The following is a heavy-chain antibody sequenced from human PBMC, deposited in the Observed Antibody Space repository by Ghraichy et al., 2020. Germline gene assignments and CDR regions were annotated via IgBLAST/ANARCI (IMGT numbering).Heavy chain of an antibody. J-gene: IGHJ3*02. CDR2: INHSGST. Sequence: SETLSLTCAVYGGSFSGYYWSWIRQPPGKGLEWIGEINHSGSTNYNPSLKSRVTISVDTSKNQFSLKLSSVTAADTAVYYCARGITMIVVVTPRGFDIWGQGTMVTVSS. D-gene: IGHD3-22*01. CDR1: GGSFSGYY. V-gene: IGHV4-34*01. CDR3: ARGITMIVVVTPRGFDI.